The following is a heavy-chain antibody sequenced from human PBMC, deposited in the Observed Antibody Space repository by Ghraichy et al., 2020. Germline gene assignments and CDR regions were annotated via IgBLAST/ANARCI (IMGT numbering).Heavy chain of an antibody. J-gene: IGHJ4*02. D-gene: IGHD2-15*01. V-gene: IGHV3-74*01. CDR3: ARAGGPYCTGSTCYNYFDF. CDR2: INSDGSST. Sequence: GGSLRLSCAASGFTFSSFWLHWVRLVPGKGLVWVSGINSDGSSTNYADSVKGRFTISRDNAENTVYLQMNTPRAEDTAVYYCARAGGPYCTGSTCYNYFDFSGQGTLVTVSS. CDR1: GFTFSSFW.